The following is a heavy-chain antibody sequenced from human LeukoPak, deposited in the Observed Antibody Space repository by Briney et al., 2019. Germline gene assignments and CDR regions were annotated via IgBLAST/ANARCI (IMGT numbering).Heavy chain of an antibody. J-gene: IGHJ4*02. CDR3: AKDYVPGIAAAGLLFDY. D-gene: IGHD6-13*01. CDR2: ISWNSGSI. V-gene: IGHV3-9*01. Sequence: GGSLRLSCAASGFTFDDYAMHWVRQAPGKGLEWVSGISWNSGSIGYADSVKGRFTISRDNAKNSLYLQMNSLRAEDTAVYYCAKDYVPGIAAAGLLFDYWGQGTLVTVSS. CDR1: GFTFDDYA.